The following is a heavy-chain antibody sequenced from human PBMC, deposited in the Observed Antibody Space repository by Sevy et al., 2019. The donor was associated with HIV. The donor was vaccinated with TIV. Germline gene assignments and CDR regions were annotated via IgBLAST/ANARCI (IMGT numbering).Heavy chain of an antibody. J-gene: IGHJ4*02. CDR3: TIGSAGTAQH. CDR1: GFTSGSFW. Sequence: GGSLRLSCAASGFTSGSFWMHWVRQTPGKGLIWVSHINSDGKIADYEDSVKGRFTVSRDSAKNTQHLQMTSLGDEDTALYYCTIGSAGTAQHWGQGILVTVSS. CDR2: INSDGKIA. V-gene: IGHV3-74*01. D-gene: IGHD6-19*01.